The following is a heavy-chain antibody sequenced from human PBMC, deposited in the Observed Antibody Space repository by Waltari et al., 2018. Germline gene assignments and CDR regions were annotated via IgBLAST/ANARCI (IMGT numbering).Heavy chain of an antibody. J-gene: IGHJ5*02. V-gene: IGHV3-21*06. Sequence: VRLVESGGGRVEPGESLRLSCVGSGFSFDGYSINWVGQAPGKGLERVSSLNNGGDYKGYADSVEGRFTISRDNDKNTLYLQMNDLRVDDTAIYYCARGKAFDPWGQGTRVNVSS. CDR3: ARGKAFDP. CDR2: LNNGGDYK. CDR1: GFSFDGYS.